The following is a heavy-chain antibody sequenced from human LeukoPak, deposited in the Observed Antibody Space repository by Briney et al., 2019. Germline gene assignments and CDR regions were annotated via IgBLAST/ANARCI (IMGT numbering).Heavy chain of an antibody. J-gene: IGHJ6*03. CDR2: IYYSGYT. CDR3: ARTTMVRGTYYMDV. D-gene: IGHD3-10*01. CDR1: GGSISSYY. Sequence: SETLSLTCTVSGGSISSYYWSWTRQPPGKGLEWIGYIYYSGYTNYNPSLKSRVTISVDTSKNQFSLKLSSVTAADTAVYYCARTTMVRGTYYMDVWGKGTTVTISS. V-gene: IGHV4-59*01.